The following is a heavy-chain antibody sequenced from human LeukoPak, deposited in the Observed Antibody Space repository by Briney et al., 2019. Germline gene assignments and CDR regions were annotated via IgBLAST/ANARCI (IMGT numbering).Heavy chain of an antibody. CDR1: GFTFSSYG. D-gene: IGHD5-12*01. Sequence: GGSLRLSCAASGFTFSSYGMHWVRQAPGKGLEWVAVISYDGSNKYYADSVKGRFTISRDNSKNTLYLQMNSLRAEDTAVYYCAKDKRGYNYYYYYGMDVWGQGTTVTVSS. CDR3: AKDKRGYNYYYYYGMDV. CDR2: ISYDGSNK. V-gene: IGHV3-30*18. J-gene: IGHJ6*02.